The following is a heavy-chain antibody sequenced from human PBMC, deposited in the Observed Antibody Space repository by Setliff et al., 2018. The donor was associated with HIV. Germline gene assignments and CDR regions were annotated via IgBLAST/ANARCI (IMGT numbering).Heavy chain of an antibody. CDR2: IHYSGTT. Sequence: SETLSLTCTVSGDSIISSSYNWGWIRQSPGKGLEWIGSIHYSGTTYYNPSLKSRVTISVDTTKNEFSLKLSSVTAADTAVYYCATNSGRGALDIWGQGTMVTVSS. V-gene: IGHV4-39*07. CDR3: ATNSGRGALDI. J-gene: IGHJ3*02. CDR1: GDSIISSSYN. D-gene: IGHD6-19*01.